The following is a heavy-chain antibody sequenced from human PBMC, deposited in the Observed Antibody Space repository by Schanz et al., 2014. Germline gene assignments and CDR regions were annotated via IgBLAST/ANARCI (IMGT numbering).Heavy chain of an antibody. Sequence: QVQLVESGGGLVKPGGSLRLSCAASGFTFSDYYMTWMRQAPGKGLEWISYISNSGTYTKYADSVKGRFVISRDNARSSLYLQMSSLRDGDTADCYCASVRMVAGNRRDGRDVWGQGTTVIVSS. V-gene: IGHV3-11*05. CDR1: GFTFSDYY. J-gene: IGHJ6*02. CDR3: ASVRMVAGNRRDGRDV. CDR2: ISNSGTYT. D-gene: IGHD6-19*01.